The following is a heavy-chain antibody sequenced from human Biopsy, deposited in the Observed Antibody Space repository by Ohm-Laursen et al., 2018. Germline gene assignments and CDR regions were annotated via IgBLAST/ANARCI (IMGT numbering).Heavy chain of an antibody. V-gene: IGHV4-31*03. CDR2: MYYSGST. J-gene: IGHJ5*02. D-gene: IGHD3-9*01. Sequence: SDTLSLTCTVSGGSISSGGYYWGWIRQHPGKGLEWIGHMYYSGSTYYNPSLKSRITISVDTSKNQFSLKLSSVTAADTAVYCCAGLVTGFIDPWGQGTLVTVSS. CDR3: AGLVTGFIDP. CDR1: GGSISSGGYY.